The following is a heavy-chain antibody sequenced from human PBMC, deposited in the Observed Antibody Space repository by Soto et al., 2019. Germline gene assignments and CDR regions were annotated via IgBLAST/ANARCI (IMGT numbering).Heavy chain of an antibody. CDR2: IIPIFGTA. CDR3: ARGSYDSSGYPIYYYYGMDV. D-gene: IGHD3-22*01. J-gene: IGHJ6*02. Sequence: SVKVSCKASGGTFSSYAISCVRQAPGQVLEWMGGIIPIFGTANYAQKFQGRVTITADESTSTAYMELSSLRSEDTAVYYCARGSYDSSGYPIYYYYGMDVWGQGTTVTVSS. V-gene: IGHV1-69*13. CDR1: GGTFSSYA.